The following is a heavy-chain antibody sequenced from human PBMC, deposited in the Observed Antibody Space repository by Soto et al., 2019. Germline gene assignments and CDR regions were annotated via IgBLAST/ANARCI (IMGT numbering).Heavy chain of an antibody. CDR1: GFTFSCYG. CDR2: ICSGGGKI. D-gene: IGHD6-13*01. Sequence: QVQLVQSGGGLVQPGGSLRLSCAASGFTFSCYGMHWVRQAPGKGLEWVAVICSGGGKIYYADSVKGRFTISRDNSTSTLYLQMDRMRAEDTAVYYCASPLEQHTLGFGMDVWGQGSPVTVSS. CDR3: ASPLEQHTLGFGMDV. V-gene: IGHV3-33*01. J-gene: IGHJ6*01.